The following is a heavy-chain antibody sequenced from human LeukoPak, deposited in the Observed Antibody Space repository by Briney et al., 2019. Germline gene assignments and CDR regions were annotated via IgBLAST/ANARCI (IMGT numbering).Heavy chain of an antibody. CDR1: GGSISSYY. J-gene: IGHJ3*02. D-gene: IGHD3-22*01. CDR2: IYYSGST. Sequence: PSETLSLTCTVSGGSISSYYWSWIRQPPGKGLEWIGYIYYSGSTNYNPSLKSRVTISVDTSKNQFSPKLSSVTAADTAVYYCAREMRYYDSSGYSFGADAFDIWGQGTMVTVSS. CDR3: AREMRYYDSSGYSFGADAFDI. V-gene: IGHV4-59*01.